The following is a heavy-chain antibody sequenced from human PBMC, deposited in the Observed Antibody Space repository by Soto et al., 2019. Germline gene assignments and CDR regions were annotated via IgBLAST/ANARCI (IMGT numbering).Heavy chain of an antibody. D-gene: IGHD4-17*01. J-gene: IGHJ5*02. Sequence: QLQLQESGPGLVKPSETLSLTCTVSGGSISSSSYYWGWIRQPPGKGLEWIGSIYYSGSTYYNPSLKSRVTISVDTSKNQFSLKLSSVTAAYTAVYYCARQSSYGDYDWFDPWGQGTLVTVSS. V-gene: IGHV4-39*01. CDR2: IYYSGST. CDR3: ARQSSYGDYDWFDP. CDR1: GGSISSSSYY.